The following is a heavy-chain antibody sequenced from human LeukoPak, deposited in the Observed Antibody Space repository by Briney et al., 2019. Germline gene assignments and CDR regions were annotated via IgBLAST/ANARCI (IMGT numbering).Heavy chain of an antibody. CDR1: GFSLITSGMC. J-gene: IGHJ6*02. Sequence: SGPTLLKPTQTPTLTCTFSGFSLITSGMCVSWIRQPPGKALEWLALIDWDDDKYYSTSLKTRLTISKDTSKNQVVLTVTNMDPVDTATYYCARRAYYYYGMDVWGQGTTVTVSS. CDR2: IDWDDDK. CDR3: ARRAYYYYGMDV. V-gene: IGHV2-70*01.